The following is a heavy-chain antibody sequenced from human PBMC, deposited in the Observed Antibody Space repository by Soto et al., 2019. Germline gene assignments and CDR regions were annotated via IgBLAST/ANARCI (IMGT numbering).Heavy chain of an antibody. CDR2: IFWDDDK. Sequence: QITLKESGPTLVKPTQTLTLTCTFSGFSLRTSGVGVGWIRQPPGKALEWLAVIFWDDDKRYSPSRKSRLTSXXDXSXXQEVRTRTNMDPVDTATYYCAHRPYYGDYGGTFDYWGQGTLVTVSS. J-gene: IGHJ4*02. CDR3: AHRPYYGDYGGTFDY. D-gene: IGHD4-17*01. CDR1: GFSLRTSGVG. V-gene: IGHV2-5*02.